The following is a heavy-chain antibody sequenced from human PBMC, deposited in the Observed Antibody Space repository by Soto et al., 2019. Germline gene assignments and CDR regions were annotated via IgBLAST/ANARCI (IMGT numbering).Heavy chain of an antibody. CDR1: GFRFRYHC. Sequence: GGSLRLSSAASGFRFRYHCMDLVRQSPGKGLEWVARIRDKANGYTIEYAASAKGRFTVSRDDSKNSLYLQMNSLKTEDTAVYSCAYTAIRGPPNLDSWRKGTLVTVSS. CDR2: IRDKANGYTI. D-gene: IGHD5-12*01. V-gene: IGHV3-72*01. CDR3: AYTAIRGPPNLDS. J-gene: IGHJ4*01.